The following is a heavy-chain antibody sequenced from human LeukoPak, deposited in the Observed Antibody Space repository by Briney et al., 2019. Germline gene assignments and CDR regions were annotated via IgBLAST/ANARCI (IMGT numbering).Heavy chain of an antibody. Sequence: GGSLRLSCAASGFTVSNNYMSWVRQAPGKGLEWVSVLYSGCSTYYADFVKGRFTISRDNSKNTLYLQMKSLRAEDTAVYYCAREADGFDIWGQGTMVTVPS. CDR1: GFTVSNNY. CDR3: AREADGFDI. V-gene: IGHV3-66*01. CDR2: LYSGCST. J-gene: IGHJ3*02.